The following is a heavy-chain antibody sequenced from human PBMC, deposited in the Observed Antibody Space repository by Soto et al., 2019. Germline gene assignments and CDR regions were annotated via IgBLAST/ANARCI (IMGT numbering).Heavy chain of an antibody. CDR3: ARGPSGHKVHY. V-gene: IGHV4-30-4*01. CDR2: IFDSGTT. Sequence: SETLSLTCTVSGGSITSDYSCWSWIRQPPGEGLEWIGHIFDSGTTYTNPSLRSQVAISLDTSKNHFSLTLSSVTAADTAVYYCARGPSGHKVHYWGQGALVTVSS. D-gene: IGHD7-27*01. J-gene: IGHJ4*02. CDR1: GGSITSDYSC.